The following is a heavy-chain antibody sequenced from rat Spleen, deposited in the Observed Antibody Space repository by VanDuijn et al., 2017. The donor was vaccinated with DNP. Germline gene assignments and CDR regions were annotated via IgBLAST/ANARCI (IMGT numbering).Heavy chain of an antibody. Sequence: EVQLVESGGDLVQSGRSLKVSCAASGFTFSDYNMSCVRQAPKKGLEWVATITYDGSRTYCRDSVKGRFTIARDNAKRTLYLQMDSLRSEDTATYYCTTFEGTNAWGQGTSVTVSS. CDR2: ITYDGSRT. V-gene: IGHV5S10*01. J-gene: IGHJ4*01. CDR1: GFTFSDYN. D-gene: IGHD1-11*01. CDR3: TTFEGTNA.